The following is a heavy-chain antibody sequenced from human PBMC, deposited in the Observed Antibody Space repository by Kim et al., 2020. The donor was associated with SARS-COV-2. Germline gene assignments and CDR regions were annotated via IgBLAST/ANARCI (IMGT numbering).Heavy chain of an antibody. CDR3: ARDFSVRDSSSWPFDY. V-gene: IGHV4-39*07. J-gene: IGHJ4*02. CDR2: IYYSGST. CDR1: GGSISSSSYY. Sequence: SETLSLTCTVSGGSISSSSYYWGWIRQPPGKGLEWIGSIYYSGSTYYNPSLKSRVTISVDTSKNQFSLKLSSVTAADTAVYYCARDFSVRDSSSWPFDYWGQGTLVTVSS. D-gene: IGHD6-13*01.